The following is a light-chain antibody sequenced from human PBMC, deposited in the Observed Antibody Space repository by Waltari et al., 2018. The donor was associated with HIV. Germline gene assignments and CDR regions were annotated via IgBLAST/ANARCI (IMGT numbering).Light chain of an antibody. CDR2: EVS. CDR1: RSDVGGYNY. V-gene: IGLV2-8*01. J-gene: IGLJ2*01. Sequence: QSALTQPPSASGSPGPSVTIPCPGTRSDVGGYNYVSWYQQTPGKAPNLMIYEVSKRPSGVPDRFSGSKSGNTASLTVSGLQAEDEADYYCSSYAGSNNFGVFGGGTKLTVL. CDR3: SSYAGSNNFGV.